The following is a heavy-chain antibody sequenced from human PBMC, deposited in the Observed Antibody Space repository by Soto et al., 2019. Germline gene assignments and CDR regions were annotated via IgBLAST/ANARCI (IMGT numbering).Heavy chain of an antibody. Sequence: ASVKVSCKASGYTFTSYDINWVRQATGHGLEWMGWINPNSGNIGYAQRFQGRVTMTRDTAIRTAYMEVSSLRSDDTAVYYCARGRASGSYYLLDYWGQGTLVTVSS. J-gene: IGHJ4*02. CDR3: ARGRASGSYYLLDY. CDR1: GYTFTSYD. CDR2: INPNSGNI. V-gene: IGHV1-8*01. D-gene: IGHD3-10*01.